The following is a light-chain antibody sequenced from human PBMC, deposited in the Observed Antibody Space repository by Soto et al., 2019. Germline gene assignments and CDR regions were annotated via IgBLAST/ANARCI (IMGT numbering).Light chain of an antibody. CDR3: QQYGSSSWT. V-gene: IGKV3-20*01. CDR1: QSVSSNF. J-gene: IGKJ1*01. CDR2: GAS. Sequence: EIGLTQSPCTLSLSPGERATLSCRASQSVSSNFLAWYQHKPGQAPRLLIYGASRKATGIPDRFSGSGSGTDFTLTISRLESEDFAVYYCQQYGSSSWTFGRGTTVEIK.